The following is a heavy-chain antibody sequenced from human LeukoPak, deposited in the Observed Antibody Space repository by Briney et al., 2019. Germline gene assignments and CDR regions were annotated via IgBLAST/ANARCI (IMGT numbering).Heavy chain of an antibody. CDR1: GYTFTGYY. V-gene: IGHV1-2*02. J-gene: IGHJ6*03. CDR3: ATSCSGGSCYFAYYYMDV. D-gene: IGHD2-15*01. CDR2: INPNSGGT. Sequence: ASVKVSCKASGYTFTGYYIHWVRQAPGQGLEWMGWINPNSGGTNYAQKFQGRVTMTRDTSISTAYMELSRLRSDDTAVYYCATSCSGGSCYFAYYYMDVWGKGTTVTVSS.